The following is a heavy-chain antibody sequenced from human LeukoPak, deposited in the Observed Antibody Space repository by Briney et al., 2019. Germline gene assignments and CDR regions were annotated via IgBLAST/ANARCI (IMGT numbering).Heavy chain of an antibody. CDR3: ARDLGRYSSSPRTDY. Sequence: PGGSLRLSCAASGFTFDDYGMSWVRQAPGKGLEWVSGINWNGGSTGYADFVKGRFTISRDNAKNSLYLQMNSLRAEDTALYYCARDLGRYSSSPRTDYWGQGTLVTVSS. CDR1: GFTFDDYG. D-gene: IGHD6-6*01. CDR2: INWNGGST. V-gene: IGHV3-20*04. J-gene: IGHJ4*02.